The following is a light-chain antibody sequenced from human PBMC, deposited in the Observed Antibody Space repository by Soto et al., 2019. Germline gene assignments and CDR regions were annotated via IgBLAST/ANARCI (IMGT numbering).Light chain of an antibody. CDR1: SSDVGGYNY. CDR3: ISYTSSSIDYV. J-gene: IGLJ1*01. Sequence: QSALTQPASVSGSPGQSITISCTGTSSDVGGYNYVSWYQQHPGKAPKLTIYEVSNRSSGVSNRFSGSKSGNTDSLTISGLQPDDKADYHCISYTSSSIDYVFGTGTKLTVL. V-gene: IGLV2-14*01. CDR2: EVS.